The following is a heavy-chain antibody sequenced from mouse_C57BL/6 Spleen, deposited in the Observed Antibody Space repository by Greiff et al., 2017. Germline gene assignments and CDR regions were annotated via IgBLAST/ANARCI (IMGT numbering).Heavy chain of an antibody. V-gene: IGHV3-6*01. J-gene: IGHJ3*01. CDR3: ARGGYSNYDWFAY. Sequence: VQLKESGPGLVKPSQSLSLTCSVTGYSITSGYYWNWIRQFPGNKLEWMGYISYDGSNNYNPSLKNRISITRDTSKNQFFLKLNSVTTEDTATYYCARGGYSNYDWFAYWGQGTLVTVSA. D-gene: IGHD2-5*01. CDR2: ISYDGSN. CDR1: GYSITSGYY.